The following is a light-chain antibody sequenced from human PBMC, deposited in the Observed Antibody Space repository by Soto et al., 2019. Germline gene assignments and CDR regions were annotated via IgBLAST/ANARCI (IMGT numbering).Light chain of an antibody. CDR3: QQYGSSPRT. CDR2: DAS. Sequence: EIVLTQSPATLSLSPGERATLSCGASQSVSSSYLAWYQQKPGLAPRLLLYDASSRATGIPDRFSGSGSGTDFALTIRRLEPEDFAVYYCQQYGSSPRTFGQGTKLEIK. V-gene: IGKV3D-20*01. J-gene: IGKJ2*01. CDR1: QSVSSSY.